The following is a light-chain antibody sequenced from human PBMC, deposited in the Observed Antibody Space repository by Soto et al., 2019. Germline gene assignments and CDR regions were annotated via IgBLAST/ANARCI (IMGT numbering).Light chain of an antibody. V-gene: IGKV3-11*01. CDR3: QQSANWPPYT. CDR1: QTVGTS. Sequence: DIVLTQSPATLSLSPGERATLSCRASQTVGTSLAWYQQRPGQAPRLLIYDASIRATGIPARFSGSGSGTDFTLTISSLEAEDFAVYFCQQSANWPPYTFGQGTKLDI. J-gene: IGKJ2*01. CDR2: DAS.